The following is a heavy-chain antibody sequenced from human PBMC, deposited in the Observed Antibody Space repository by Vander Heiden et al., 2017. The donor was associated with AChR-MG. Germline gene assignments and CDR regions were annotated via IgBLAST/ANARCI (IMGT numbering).Heavy chain of an antibody. V-gene: IGHV4-39*01. D-gene: IGHD3-22*01. CDR3: ARRGSYYDSSGYGAFDI. J-gene: IGHJ3*02. CDR2: IYYSGST. Sequence: QLQLQESGPGLVKPSETLSLTCTVSGGSISSSSYYWGWIRQPPGKGLEWIGSIYYSGSTYYNPSLKSRVTISVDTSKNQFSLKLSSVTAADTAVYYCARRGSYYDSSGYGAFDIWGQGTMVTVSS. CDR1: GGSISSSSYY.